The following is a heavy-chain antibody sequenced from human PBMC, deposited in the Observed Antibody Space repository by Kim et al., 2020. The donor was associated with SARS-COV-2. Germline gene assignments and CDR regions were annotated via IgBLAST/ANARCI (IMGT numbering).Heavy chain of an antibody. V-gene: IGHV3-33*01. Sequence: GGSLRLSCAGSGFTFSSYGMHWVRQAPGKGLEWVANIWYDGSNKYHADSVKGRFTISRDDARNMLYLQMTSLRDEDTAVYYCVSDLRHDPHNWVD. CDR2: IWYDGSNK. J-gene: IGHJ5*02. CDR3: VSDLRHDPHNWVD. CDR1: GFTFSSYG. D-gene: IGHD1-1*01.